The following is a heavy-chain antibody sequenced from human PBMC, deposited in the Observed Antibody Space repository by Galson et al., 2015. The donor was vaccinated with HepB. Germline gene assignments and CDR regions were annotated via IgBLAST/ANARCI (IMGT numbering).Heavy chain of an antibody. D-gene: IGHD1-14*01. CDR2: IHPDGGAT. V-gene: IGHV1-2*04. CDR1: GYVFTDHY. Sequence: SVKVSCKASGYVFTDHYIHWVRQAPGQGLEWMGWIHPDGGATNYAQKFQDCVTMTRDTSINTAYMELRRLRSDDTAVYYCARSRYTTAVSGYWGQGTLVTVSS. J-gene: IGHJ4*02. CDR3: ARSRYTTAVSGY.